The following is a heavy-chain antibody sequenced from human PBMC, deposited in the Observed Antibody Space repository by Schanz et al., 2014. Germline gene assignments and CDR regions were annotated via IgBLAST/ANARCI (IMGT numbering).Heavy chain of an antibody. CDR3: ARENLNWEAFDI. V-gene: IGHV3-21*01. CDR1: GFNLRSYS. D-gene: IGHD7-27*01. J-gene: IGHJ3*02. Sequence: QLVESGGGLVKPGGSLRLSCATSGFNLRSYSMNWVRQAPGGGLEWVSSISATSNFVHYAASVEGRFTVSRDNANNVMYLQMNSLRVGDTAMYYCARENLNWEAFDIWGQGTVVTVSS. CDR2: ISATSNFV.